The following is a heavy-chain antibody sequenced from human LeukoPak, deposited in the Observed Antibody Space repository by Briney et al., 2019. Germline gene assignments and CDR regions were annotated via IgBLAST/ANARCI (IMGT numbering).Heavy chain of an antibody. CDR3: ARARLLNRFDP. CDR2: TNPNSGGT. D-gene: IGHD5-18*01. Sequence: ASVKVSCKASGYTFTGYYMHWVRQAPGQGLEWMGWTNPNSGGTNYARKFQGRVTMTRDTSISTAYMELSRLRSDDTAVYYCARARLLNRFDPWGQGTLVTVSS. CDR1: GYTFTGYY. J-gene: IGHJ5*02. V-gene: IGHV1-2*02.